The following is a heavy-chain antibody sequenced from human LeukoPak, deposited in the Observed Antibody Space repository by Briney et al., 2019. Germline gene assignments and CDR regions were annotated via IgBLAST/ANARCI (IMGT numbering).Heavy chain of an antibody. CDR1: GFTFDDYT. CDR2: ISWDGGST. CDR3: AKDGCSSTSCYRGYYYYYMDV. J-gene: IGHJ6*03. Sequence: GGSLRLSCAASGFTFDDYTMHWVRQAPGKGLEWVSLISWDGGSTYYADSVKGRFTISRDNSKTSLYLQMNSLRTEDTALYYCAKDGCSSTSCYRGYYYYYMDVWGKGTTVTISS. D-gene: IGHD2-2*01. V-gene: IGHV3-43*01.